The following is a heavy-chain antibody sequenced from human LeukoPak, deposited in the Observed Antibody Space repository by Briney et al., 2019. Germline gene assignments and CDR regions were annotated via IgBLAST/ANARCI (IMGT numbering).Heavy chain of an antibody. CDR1: GFTFSSYW. J-gene: IGHJ6*03. CDR2: INTDGSST. Sequence: PGRSLRLSCAASGFTFSSYWMHWVRQAPGKGLVWVSRINTDGSSTSYADSVKGRFTISRDNAKNTLYLQMNSLRAEDTAVYYCARDQESIVVVPAADYYYYYMDVWGKGTTVTVSS. D-gene: IGHD2-2*01. V-gene: IGHV3-74*01. CDR3: ARDQESIVVVPAADYYYYYMDV.